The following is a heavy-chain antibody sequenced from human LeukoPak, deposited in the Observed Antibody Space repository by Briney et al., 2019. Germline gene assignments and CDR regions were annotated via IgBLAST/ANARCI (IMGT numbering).Heavy chain of an antibody. D-gene: IGHD3-22*01. J-gene: IGHJ4*01. CDR2: VYPGDSDT. CDR3: ARGLHYDSSGYFAAF. CDR1: GSSFTRYW. Sequence: GESLKISCKASGSSFTRYWIGWVRQKPGKGLEWVGIVYPGDSDTIYSPSFQGQATISADRSITTAYLELYRLKASDTATYFCARGLHYDSSGYFAAFWGRGTLVTVSS. V-gene: IGHV5-51*01.